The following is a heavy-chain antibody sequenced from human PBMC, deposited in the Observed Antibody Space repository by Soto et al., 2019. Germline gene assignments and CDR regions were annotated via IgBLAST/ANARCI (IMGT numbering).Heavy chain of an antibody. V-gene: IGHV4-31*03. D-gene: IGHD6-13*01. CDR3: ARASTISSSLAK. Sequence: TLSLTCTVSGGSISSGGYYWSWIRQHPGKGLEWIGYIYYSGSTYYNPSLKSRVTISVDTSKNQFSLKLSSVTAADTTVYYCARASTISSSLAKWGQGALVTVSS. J-gene: IGHJ4*02. CDR2: IYYSGST. CDR1: GGSISSGGYY.